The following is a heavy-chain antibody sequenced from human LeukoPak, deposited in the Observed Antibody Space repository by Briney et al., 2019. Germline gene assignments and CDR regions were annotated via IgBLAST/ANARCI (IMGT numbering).Heavy chain of an antibody. J-gene: IGHJ4*02. Sequence: GGSLRLSCSASGFTFSSSAMHWVRQAPGKGLEYVSAIVSNGGSTYYADSVKGRFTISRDNSKNTLYLQMSSLRAEDTAAYYCVKPSGYSGYGYFFDYWGQGTLVTVSS. V-gene: IGHV3-64D*06. CDR1: GFTFSSSA. CDR3: VKPSGYSGYGYFFDY. CDR2: IVSNGGST. D-gene: IGHD5-12*01.